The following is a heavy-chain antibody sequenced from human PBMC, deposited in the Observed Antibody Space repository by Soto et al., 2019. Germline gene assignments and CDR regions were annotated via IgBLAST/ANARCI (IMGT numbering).Heavy chain of an antibody. Sequence: ASVEVSCKASGYTFASYGSRWVRQAPGQGLEWMGWISAYNGNTGYAQKFQGRVTMTRNTSISTAYMELSSLRSENTAVYYCASHLRYCSSTSCYPGGYYYYMDVWGKGTTVTVSS. CDR3: ASHLRYCSSTSCYPGGYYYYMDV. D-gene: IGHD2-2*01. CDR2: ISAYNGNT. CDR1: GYTFASYG. J-gene: IGHJ6*03. V-gene: IGHV1-8*02.